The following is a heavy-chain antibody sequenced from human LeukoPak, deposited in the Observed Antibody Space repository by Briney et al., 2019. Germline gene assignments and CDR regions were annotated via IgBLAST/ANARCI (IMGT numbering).Heavy chain of an antibody. Sequence: GGSLRLSRAASGFTFSSYGMHWVRQAPGKGLEWVAFIRSDGSNKYCADSVKGRFTISRDNSKNTLYLQMNSLRAEDTAVYYCAKDMGPYDWGQGTLVTVSS. CDR3: AKDMGPYD. CDR1: GFTFSSYG. D-gene: IGHD3-10*01. CDR2: IRSDGSNK. V-gene: IGHV3-30*02. J-gene: IGHJ4*02.